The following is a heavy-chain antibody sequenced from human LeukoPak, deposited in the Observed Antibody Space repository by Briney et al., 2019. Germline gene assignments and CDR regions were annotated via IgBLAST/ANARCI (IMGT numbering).Heavy chain of an antibody. CDR2: ISSSGSTI. J-gene: IGHJ6*02. CDR3: ARALGYCSGGSCYGLGMDV. D-gene: IGHD2-15*01. Sequence: GGSLRLSCAASGFTFSDYYMSWIRQAPGKGLEWVSYISSSGSTIYYADSVKGRFTISRDNAKNSLYLQMNSPRAEDTAVYYCARALGYCSGGSCYGLGMDVWGQGTTVTVSS. CDR1: GFTFSDYY. V-gene: IGHV3-11*01.